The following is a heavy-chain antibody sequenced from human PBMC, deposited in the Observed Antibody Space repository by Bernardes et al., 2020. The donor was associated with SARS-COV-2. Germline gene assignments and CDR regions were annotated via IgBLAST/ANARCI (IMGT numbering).Heavy chain of an antibody. V-gene: IGHV1-69*13. CDR3: AYGSSLIQDWYFDL. Sequence: SVKVSCKASGGTFSSYAISWVRLAPGQGLEWMGGIIPIFGTANYAQKFQGRVTITADESTSTAYMELSSLRSEDTAVYYCAYGSSLIQDWYFDLWGRGTLVTVSS. J-gene: IGHJ2*01. CDR1: GGTFSSYA. CDR2: IIPIFGTA. D-gene: IGHD3-16*01.